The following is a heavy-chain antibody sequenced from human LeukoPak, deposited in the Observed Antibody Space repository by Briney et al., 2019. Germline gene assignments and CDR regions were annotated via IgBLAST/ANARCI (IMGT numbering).Heavy chain of an antibody. J-gene: IGHJ6*02. CDR3: ARGGGLAV. CDR1: GFTFSSYW. V-gene: IGHV3-7*03. CDR2: INHNGNVN. D-gene: IGHD3-16*01. Sequence: GGSLRLSCAASGFTFSSYWMNWARQAPGKGLEWVASINHNGNVNYYVDSVKGRFTISRDNAKNSLYLQMSNLRAEDTAVYFCARGGGLAVWGQGPRSPSP.